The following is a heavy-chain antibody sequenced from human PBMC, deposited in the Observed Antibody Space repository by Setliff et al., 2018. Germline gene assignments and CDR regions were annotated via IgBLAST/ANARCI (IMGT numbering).Heavy chain of an antibody. D-gene: IGHD2-15*01. V-gene: IGHV3-66*01. J-gene: IGHJ6*02. CDR3: ARGLRVGQSCYWPKAMDV. CDR2: LYPNLVT. Sequence: PGGSLRLSCAMTGFNVRSSYMNWVRQAPGKGLEWVSVLYPNLVTNYADSVKDRFTVSRDESKNMVYLQMNNLEVDDTAIYYCARGLRVGQSCYWPKAMDVWGQGATVTVSS. CDR1: GFNVRSSY.